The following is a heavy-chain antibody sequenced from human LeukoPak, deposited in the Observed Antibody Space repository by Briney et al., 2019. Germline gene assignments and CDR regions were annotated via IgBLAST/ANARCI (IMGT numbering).Heavy chain of an antibody. CDR2: IYSGGST. J-gene: IGHJ4*02. V-gene: IGHV3-66*01. Sequence: GGSLRLSCAASGFTVSSNYMSWVRQAPGKGLEWVSVIYSGGSTYYADSVDGRFTISRDNSKNTLYLQMNSLRAEDTAVYYCASGYYDSSGYYYALDDWGQGTLVTVSS. D-gene: IGHD3-22*01. CDR3: ASGYYDSSGYYYALDD. CDR1: GFTVSSNY.